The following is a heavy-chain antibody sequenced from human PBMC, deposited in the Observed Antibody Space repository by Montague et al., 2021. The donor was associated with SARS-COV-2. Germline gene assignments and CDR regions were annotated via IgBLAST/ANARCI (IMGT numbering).Heavy chain of an antibody. D-gene: IGHD3-9*01. Sequence: PPLVKPTQTLTLTCTFSGSSLSTSGMCVSWIRQPPGKALEWLALIDWDDDKYYSTSLKTRLTISKDTSKNQVVLTMTNMDPVDTATYYCARIRDYDILTGSYSGFDYWGQGTLVTVSS. CDR3: ARIRDYDILTGSYSGFDY. J-gene: IGHJ4*02. CDR1: GSSLSTSGMC. CDR2: IDWDDDK. V-gene: IGHV2-70*01.